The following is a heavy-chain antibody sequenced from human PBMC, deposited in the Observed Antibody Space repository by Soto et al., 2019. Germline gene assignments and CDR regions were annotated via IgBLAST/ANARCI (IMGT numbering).Heavy chain of an antibody. CDR1: GGSISSSNW. Sequence: QVQLQESGPGLVKPSGTLSLTCAVSGGSISSSNWWSWVRQPPGKGLEWIGEIYHSGSTNYNPSLKSRVTISVEKSKNQFSLKLSSVTAADTAVYYCARDECSGGSCYYARHWFDPWGQGTLVTVSS. D-gene: IGHD2-15*01. CDR3: ARDECSGGSCYYARHWFDP. J-gene: IGHJ5*02. CDR2: IYHSGST. V-gene: IGHV4-4*02.